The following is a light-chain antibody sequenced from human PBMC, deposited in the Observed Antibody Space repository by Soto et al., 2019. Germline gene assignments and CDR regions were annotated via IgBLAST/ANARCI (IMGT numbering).Light chain of an antibody. CDR2: GAS. CDR1: QSVSSY. V-gene: IGKV3-15*01. Sequence: EIVLTQSPATLSLSPGERATLSCRASQSVSSYLAWYQQKPGQAPRLPIYGASTRATGIPARFSGSGSGTEFTLTISSLQSEDFAVYYCQQYDNWPLTFGGGTKVDI. J-gene: IGKJ4*01. CDR3: QQYDNWPLT.